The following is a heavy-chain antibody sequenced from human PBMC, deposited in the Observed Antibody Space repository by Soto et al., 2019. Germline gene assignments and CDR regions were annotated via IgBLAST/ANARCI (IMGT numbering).Heavy chain of an antibody. Sequence: QVQLVESGGGVVQPGRSLRLSCAASGFTFSSYAMHWVRQAPGKGLEWVAVISYDGSNKYYADSVKGRFTISRDNSKNTLYLQMNSLRAEDTAVYYCARAPESNWFDPWGQGTLVTVSS. J-gene: IGHJ5*02. CDR3: ARAPESNWFDP. CDR2: ISYDGSNK. CDR1: GFTFSSYA. V-gene: IGHV3-30-3*01.